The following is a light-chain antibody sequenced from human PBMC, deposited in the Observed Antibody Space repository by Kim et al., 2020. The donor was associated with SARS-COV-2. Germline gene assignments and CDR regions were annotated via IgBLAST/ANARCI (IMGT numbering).Light chain of an antibody. V-gene: IGLV1-47*01. J-gene: IGLJ7*01. Sequence: QSVLTQPPSASGTPGRRVTISCSGSSSNIKTNYVYWYQQLPGTAPKLVIYRSNQRPSGVPDRFSGSKSGTSASLAISGLRSDDEADYYCASWDESLSGVVFGGGTQLTVL. CDR3: ASWDESLSGVV. CDR1: SSNIKTNY. CDR2: RSN.